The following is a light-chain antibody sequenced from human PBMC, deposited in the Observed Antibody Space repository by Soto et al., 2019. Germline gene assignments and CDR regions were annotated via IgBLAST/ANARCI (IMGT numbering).Light chain of an antibody. CDR2: GAS. CDR1: QSVSNSY. Sequence: EIVLTQSPGTLSLSPGERATLSYRASQSVSNSYLAWYQQKPGQAPRLLIYGASSRATGIPDRFSGSGSGTDFTLTISRLEPEDFAVYYCQQYGSSPRTFGQGTKVEVK. J-gene: IGKJ1*01. CDR3: QQYGSSPRT. V-gene: IGKV3-20*01.